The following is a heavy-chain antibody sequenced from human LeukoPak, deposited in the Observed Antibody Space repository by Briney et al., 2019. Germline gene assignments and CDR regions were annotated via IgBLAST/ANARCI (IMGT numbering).Heavy chain of an antibody. CDR3: ARRRAARSFDY. D-gene: IGHD6-6*01. J-gene: IGHJ4*02. CDR1: GGSFSGYY. Sequence: PSETLSLTCAVYGGSFSGYYWSWIRQPPWKGLEWIGEINHSGSTNYNPSLKSRVTISVDTSKNQFSLKLSSVTAADTAVSYCARRRAARSFDYWGQGTLVTVSS. V-gene: IGHV4-34*01. CDR2: INHSGST.